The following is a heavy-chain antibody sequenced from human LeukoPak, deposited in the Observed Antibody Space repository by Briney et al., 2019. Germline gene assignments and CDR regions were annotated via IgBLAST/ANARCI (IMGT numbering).Heavy chain of an antibody. CDR1: GFTFSSYG. J-gene: IGHJ5*02. CDR2: ISYDGSNK. CDR3: ASAPEGSANWFDP. V-gene: IGHV3-30*03. Sequence: GGSLRLSCAASGFTFSSYGMHWVRQAPGKGLEWVAVISYDGSNKYYADSVKGRSTISRDNSKNTLYPQMNSLRAEDTAVYYCASAPEGSANWFDPWGQGTLGTVSS. D-gene: IGHD1-26*01.